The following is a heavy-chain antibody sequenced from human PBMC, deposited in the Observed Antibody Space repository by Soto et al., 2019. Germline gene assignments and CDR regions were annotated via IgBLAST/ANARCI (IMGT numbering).Heavy chain of an antibody. Sequence: GWSLRLSCAASGFTFSSYAMSWVRQAPGKGLEWVSAISGSGGSTYYADSVKGRFTISRDNSKNTLYLQMNSLRAEDTAVYYCTKEDCSSTSCYSSFDYWGQGTLVTVSS. J-gene: IGHJ4*02. D-gene: IGHD2-2*02. V-gene: IGHV3-23*01. CDR1: GFTFSSYA. CDR3: TKEDCSSTSCYSSFDY. CDR2: ISGSGGST.